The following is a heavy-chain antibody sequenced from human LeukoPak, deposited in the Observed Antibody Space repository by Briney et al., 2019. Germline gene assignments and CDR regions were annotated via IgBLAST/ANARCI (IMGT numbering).Heavy chain of an antibody. CDR3: ARGLAAAGPSDY. CDR2: IYYSGST. Sequence: SETLSLTCTVSGGSISSSSYYWGWIRQPPGKGLEWIGSIYYSGSTYYNPSLKSRVTILVDTSKNQYSLKLSSVTAADTAVYYCARGLAAAGPSDYWGQGTLVTVSS. D-gene: IGHD6-13*01. J-gene: IGHJ4*02. CDR1: GGSISSSSYY. V-gene: IGHV4-39*07.